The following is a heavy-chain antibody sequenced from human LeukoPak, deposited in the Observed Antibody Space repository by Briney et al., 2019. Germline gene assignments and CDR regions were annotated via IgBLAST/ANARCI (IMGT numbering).Heavy chain of an antibody. CDR3: ARGGQWLVWHY. V-gene: IGHV3-21*01. J-gene: IGHJ4*02. CDR1: GFTFSSYS. Sequence: GGSLRLSCAASGFTFSSYSMNWVRQAPGEGLEWVSSISSSSSYIYYADSVKGRFTISRDNAKNSLYLQMNSLRAEDTAVYYCARGGQWLVWHYWGQGTLVTVSS. CDR2: ISSSSSYI. D-gene: IGHD6-19*01.